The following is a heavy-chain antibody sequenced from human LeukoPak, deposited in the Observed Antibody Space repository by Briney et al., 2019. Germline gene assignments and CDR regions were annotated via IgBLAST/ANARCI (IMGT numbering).Heavy chain of an antibody. D-gene: IGHD1-14*01. J-gene: IGHJ3*02. CDR1: GGSISSYF. V-gene: IGHV4-4*09. CDR3: ARLDGNLDAFDI. CDR2: IYTSGST. Sequence: SETLSVTCTVSGGSISSYFWSWIRQPPGKGLEWIGYIYTSGSTNYNPSLENRVTISVDTSKNQFSLKLSSVTAADTAVFYCARLDGNLDAFDIWGQGTMVTVSS.